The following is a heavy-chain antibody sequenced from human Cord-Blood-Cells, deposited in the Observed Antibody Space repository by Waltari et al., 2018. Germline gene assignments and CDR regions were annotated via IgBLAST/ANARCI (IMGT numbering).Heavy chain of an antibody. CDR1: GFTFDDYA. CDR2: ISWNSGSI. Sequence: EVQLVESGGGLVQPGRSLRLSCAASGFTFDDYAMHWVRQAPGKGLEWGSGISWNSGSIGYADSVKGRFTISRDNAKNSLYLQMNSLRAEDTALYYCAKVGDSSGWYFDYWGQGTLVTVSS. CDR3: AKVGDSSGWYFDY. V-gene: IGHV3-9*01. D-gene: IGHD6-19*01. J-gene: IGHJ4*02.